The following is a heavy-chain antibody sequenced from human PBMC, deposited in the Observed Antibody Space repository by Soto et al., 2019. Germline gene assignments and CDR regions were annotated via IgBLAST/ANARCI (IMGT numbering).Heavy chain of an antibody. D-gene: IGHD1-1*01. J-gene: IGHJ4*02. CDR2: IAHDGSKK. Sequence: QVQLVESGGGVVQPGRSLRLSCSASEFSFSTYGMHWVRQAPGKGLEWVAVIAHDGSKKYYADSVKGRFTLSRDNSQNTLYLQMNSPRSEDTAVYYCAKDRTTGTTYPYFDYWGQGTLVTVSS. V-gene: IGHV3-30*18. CDR1: EFSFSTYG. CDR3: AKDRTTGTTYPYFDY.